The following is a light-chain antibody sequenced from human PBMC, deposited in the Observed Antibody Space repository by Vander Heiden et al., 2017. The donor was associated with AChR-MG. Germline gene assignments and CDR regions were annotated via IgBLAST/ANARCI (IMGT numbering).Light chain of an antibody. J-gene: IGLJ2*01. Sequence: QSALTQPPSASGSPGPSVTIPCTGTSSDVGGYNYVSWYQQHQGKAPKLMIYEVSKRPAGVPDRFSGSKSGNTASLTVSGLQAEDEADDYGSSYAGSNNFEGGHVVFDGGTKLTVL. CDR3: SSYAGSNNFEGGHVV. V-gene: IGLV2-8*01. CDR2: EVS. CDR1: SSDVGGYNY.